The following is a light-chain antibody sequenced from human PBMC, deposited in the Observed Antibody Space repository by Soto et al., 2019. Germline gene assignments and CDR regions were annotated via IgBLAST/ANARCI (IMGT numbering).Light chain of an antibody. CDR3: SSYTSSSPPYV. Sequence: QSALTQPASVSGSHGQSITISCTGTSSDVGGYNYVSWYQQHPVKAPKLMIYAVTNRPSEVSDRFSGSKSGNTASLTISGLQSEDEADYYCSSYTSSSPPYVFGTGTKLTVL. CDR2: AVT. J-gene: IGLJ1*01. V-gene: IGLV2-14*01. CDR1: SSDVGGYNY.